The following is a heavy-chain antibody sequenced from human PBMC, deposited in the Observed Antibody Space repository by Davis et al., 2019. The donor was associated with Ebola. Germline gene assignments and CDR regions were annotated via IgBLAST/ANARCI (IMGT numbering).Heavy chain of an antibody. V-gene: IGHV3-74*01. CDR2: IKSDGSST. Sequence: GESLKISCAASGFTFSSYGMHWVRQASGKGLVWVSLIKSDGSSTRYADSVKGRFTISRDDSKNTAYLQMNSLKTEDTAVYYCTTPGESITMVQGPTDYWGQGTLVTVSS. CDR1: GFTFSSYG. D-gene: IGHD3-10*01. CDR3: TTPGESITMVQGPTDY. J-gene: IGHJ4*02.